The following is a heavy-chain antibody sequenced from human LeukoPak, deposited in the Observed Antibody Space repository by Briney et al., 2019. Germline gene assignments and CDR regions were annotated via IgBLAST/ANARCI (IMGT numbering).Heavy chain of an antibody. J-gene: IGHJ4*02. CDR2: IIPFLNT. Sequence: GASVKVSCKASGGTVSTSAITWVRQAPGQGLEWIGRIIPFLNTNYARKFGGRVTMTADESTTTAYLKLSGLRSEDTAIYYCAINWGSGWNKATDFWGQGTLVTVSS. V-gene: IGHV1-69*11. CDR3: AINWGSGWNKATDF. D-gene: IGHD6-19*01. CDR1: GGTVSTSA.